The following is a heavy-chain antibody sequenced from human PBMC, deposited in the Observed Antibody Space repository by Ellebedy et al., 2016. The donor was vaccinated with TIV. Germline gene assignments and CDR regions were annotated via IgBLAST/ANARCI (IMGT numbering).Heavy chain of an antibody. D-gene: IGHD4-17*01. Sequence: AASVKVSCKASGYTFTSYGITWVRQAPGQGLEWMGWISAYNGNTNYAQNLQGRVTMTTDTSTSTAYMELRSLRSDDTAVYYCANQVTTGPYYFYGMDVWGQGTTVTVSS. V-gene: IGHV1-18*04. CDR2: ISAYNGNT. J-gene: IGHJ6*02. CDR3: ANQVTTGPYYFYGMDV. CDR1: GYTFTSYG.